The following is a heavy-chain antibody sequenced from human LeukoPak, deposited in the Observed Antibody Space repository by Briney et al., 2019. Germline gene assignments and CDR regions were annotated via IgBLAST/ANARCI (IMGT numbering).Heavy chain of an antibody. CDR2: INPSGGST. J-gene: IGHJ4*02. CDR1: GYTFTSYY. CDR3: ARVHGYYIGLYYFDY. V-gene: IGHV1-46*01. Sequence: ASVKVSCKASGYTFTSYYMHWVRQAPGQGLEWMGIINPSGGSTSYAQKFQGRVTMTRDTSTSTVYMELSSLRSDDTAIYYCARVHGYYIGLYYFDYWGQGTLVTVSS. D-gene: IGHD4-17*01.